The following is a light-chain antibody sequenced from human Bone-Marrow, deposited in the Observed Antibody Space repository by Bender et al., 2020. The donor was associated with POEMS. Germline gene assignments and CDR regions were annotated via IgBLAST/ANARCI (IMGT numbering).Light chain of an antibody. V-gene: IGLV1-44*01. CDR1: SSNIGAHA. CDR3: SSYTTSGTLWV. J-gene: IGLJ3*02. CDR2: SSH. Sequence: QSVLTQPPSASGTPGQRVTISCSGGSSNIGAHAVNWYQHLPGTAPKLLIYSSHRRPSEVPDRFSGSKSANKASLTISGLQAEDEADYYCSSYTTSGTLWVFGGGTKLAVL.